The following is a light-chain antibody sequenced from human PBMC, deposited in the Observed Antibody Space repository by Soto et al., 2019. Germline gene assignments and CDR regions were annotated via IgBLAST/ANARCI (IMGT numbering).Light chain of an antibody. CDR2: SNN. CDR3: AAWDDSLNGVV. J-gene: IGLJ2*01. V-gene: IGLV1-44*01. Sequence: QSVLTQPPSASGTPGQSVTISCSGSTSNIGSNYVSWYQQLPGTAPKLLIYSNNQRPSGVPDRISGTKSGTSASLAISGLQSEDEADYYCAAWDDSLNGVVFGGGTKLTVL. CDR1: TSNIGSNY.